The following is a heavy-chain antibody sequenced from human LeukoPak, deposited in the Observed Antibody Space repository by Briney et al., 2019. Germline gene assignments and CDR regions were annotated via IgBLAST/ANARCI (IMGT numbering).Heavy chain of an antibody. CDR1: GYTLSNAW. CDR3: STDQGITMVRGVNWFDP. D-gene: IGHD3-10*01. V-gene: IGHV3-15*01. Sequence: GGALRLSCAASGYTLSNAWMSRVRPAPGRGRGWVGRVKSKTDGGTTDYAAPVKGRFTISRDDSKNTLYLQMNSLKTEDPAVYYCSTDQGITMVRGVNWFDPWGQGTLVTVSS. J-gene: IGHJ5*02. CDR2: VKSKTDGGTT.